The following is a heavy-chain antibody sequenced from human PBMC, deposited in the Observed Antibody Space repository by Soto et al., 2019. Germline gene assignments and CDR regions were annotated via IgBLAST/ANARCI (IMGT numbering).Heavy chain of an antibody. D-gene: IGHD1-26*01. CDR1: GGSFRGYY. Sequence: SETLSLTCAVYGGSFRGYYWSWIRQPPGKGLEWIGEINHRGSANYNPSVKSRVTISVDTSKNQLSMKMNSVTAADTAMYYFASCFRVKIPAATGRDYYYHGLDVWAQGTAVT. V-gene: IGHV4-34*01. J-gene: IGHJ6*02. CDR3: ASCFRVKIPAATGRDYYYHGLDV. CDR2: INHRGSA.